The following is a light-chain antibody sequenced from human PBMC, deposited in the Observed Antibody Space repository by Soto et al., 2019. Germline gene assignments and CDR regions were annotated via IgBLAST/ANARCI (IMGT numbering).Light chain of an antibody. CDR2: ENN. Sequence: QSVLTQPPSVSEAPGQRVTISCTGSSSNIGAGYEAHWYQQVPGTAPKLLIYENNNRPSGVTDRFSGSKSGTSASLAITGLQAEDEAEYYCQSYDSSRSGDVFGTGTKLTVL. J-gene: IGLJ1*01. CDR1: SSNIGAGYE. CDR3: QSYDSSRSGDV. V-gene: IGLV1-40*01.